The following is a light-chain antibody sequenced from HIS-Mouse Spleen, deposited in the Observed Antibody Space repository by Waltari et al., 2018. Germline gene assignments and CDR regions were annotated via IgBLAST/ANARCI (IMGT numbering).Light chain of an antibody. CDR2: EDS. Sequence: SYELTQPPSVSVSPGQTARITCSGDALPKKFAYCYQQKSGQAPVLVIYEDSKRPSGIPERFSGSSSGTMATLTISGAQVEDEADYYCYSTDSSGNHRVFGGGTKLTVL. CDR1: ALPKKF. CDR3: YSTDSSGNHRV. V-gene: IGLV3-10*01. J-gene: IGLJ2*01.